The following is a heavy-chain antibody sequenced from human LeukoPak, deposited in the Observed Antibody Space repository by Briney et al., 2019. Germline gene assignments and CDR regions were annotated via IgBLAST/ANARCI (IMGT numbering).Heavy chain of an antibody. V-gene: IGHV1-18*01. D-gene: IGHD2-8*02. J-gene: IGHJ4*02. Sequence: ASVKVSCKASGYTFSTYGISWVRQAPGQGPEWMGWINTDTGSTYCAQKFQGRVTLTRDTSTSTAYMELRSLTSDDTAIYYCARKILAVHSYNYWGQGTLVTVSS. CDR2: INTDTGST. CDR1: GYTFSTYG. CDR3: ARKILAVHSYNY.